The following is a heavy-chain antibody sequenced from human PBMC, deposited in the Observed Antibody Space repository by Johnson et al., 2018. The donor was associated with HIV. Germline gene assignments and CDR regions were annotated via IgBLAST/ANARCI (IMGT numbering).Heavy chain of an antibody. CDR3: AKGGIDAFDI. CDR2: ISYDGSNE. D-gene: IGHD6-25*01. V-gene: IGHV3-30*18. J-gene: IGHJ3*02. Sequence: LEWVAVISYDGSNEYYADSVKGRFTISRDNSKNTVYLEMNSLRAEDTAVYYCAKGGIDAFDIWGQGTMVTVSS.